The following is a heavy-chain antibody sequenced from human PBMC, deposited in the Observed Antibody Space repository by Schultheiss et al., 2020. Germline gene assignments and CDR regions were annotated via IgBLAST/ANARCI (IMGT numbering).Heavy chain of an antibody. Sequence: SETLSLTCTVSGGSISSSSYYWGWIRQPPGKGLEWIGSIYYSGSTYYNPSLKSRVTISVDTSKNQFSLKLSSVTAADTAVYYCARQGDSSGWYYYYYYGIDVWGQGTTVTVSS. J-gene: IGHJ6*02. D-gene: IGHD6-19*01. CDR2: IYYSGST. V-gene: IGHV4-39*01. CDR1: GGSISSSSYY. CDR3: ARQGDSSGWYYYYYYGIDV.